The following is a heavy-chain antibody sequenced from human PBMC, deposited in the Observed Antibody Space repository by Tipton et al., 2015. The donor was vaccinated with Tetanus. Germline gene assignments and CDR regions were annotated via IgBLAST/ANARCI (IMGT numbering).Heavy chain of an antibody. Sequence: LRLSCTVSGGSVSSGSYYWSWIRQPPGKGLEWIGYIYYSGSTNYNPSLKSRVTISVDTSKNQFSLKLSSVTAADTAVYYCARDRANSSSWYFGLNGGSSGDSDAFDIWGQGTMVTVSS. CDR3: ARDRANSSSWYFGLNGGSSGDSDAFDI. V-gene: IGHV4-61*01. D-gene: IGHD6-13*01. J-gene: IGHJ3*02. CDR1: GGSVSSGSYY. CDR2: IYYSGST.